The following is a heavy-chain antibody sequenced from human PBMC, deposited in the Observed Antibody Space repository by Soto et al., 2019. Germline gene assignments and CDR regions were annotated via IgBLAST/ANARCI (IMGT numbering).Heavy chain of an antibody. CDR3: ASSSSSSSYYYYYGMDV. V-gene: IGHV1-69*06. CDR2: IIPIFGTA. J-gene: IGHJ6*02. CDR1: GGTFSSYA. Sequence: SVKVSCKASGGTFSSYAISWVRQAPGQGLEWMGGIIPIFGTANYAQKFQGRVTITADKSTSTAYMELSSLRSEDTAVYYCASSSSSSSYYYYYGMDVWGQGTTVTSP. D-gene: IGHD6-6*01.